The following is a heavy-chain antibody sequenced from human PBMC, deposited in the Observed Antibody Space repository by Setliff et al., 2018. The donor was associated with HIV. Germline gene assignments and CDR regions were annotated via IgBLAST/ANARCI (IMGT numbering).Heavy chain of an antibody. CDR2: INSDGSSA. Sequence: GGSLRLSCVGSGFTLRNDWMNWVRQVPGKGLVWVSRINSDGSSATYADSVKGRFTISRDNAKNSRYLQMSNLRVDDAAVYYCARWSGRTGGVWGQGTLVTVSS. CDR1: GFTLRNDW. V-gene: IGHV3-74*01. J-gene: IGHJ4*02. CDR3: ARWSGRTGGV. D-gene: IGHD3-10*01.